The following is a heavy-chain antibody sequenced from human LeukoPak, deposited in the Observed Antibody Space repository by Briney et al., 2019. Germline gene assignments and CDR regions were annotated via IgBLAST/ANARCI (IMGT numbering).Heavy chain of an antibody. CDR1: GFNFDNFA. J-gene: IGHJ4*02. D-gene: IGHD5-24*01. V-gene: IGHV3-30*04. Sequence: GGSLRLSCVVSGFNFDNFAMHWVRQPLGKGLEWVAVISHDGRTKYYADSMKGRITISRDNSKNTLFLQVNNLRSEDTAVYFCARPSPPGDGYNPPDHWGQGTLVTVSS. CDR3: ARPSPPGDGYNPPDH. CDR2: ISHDGRTK.